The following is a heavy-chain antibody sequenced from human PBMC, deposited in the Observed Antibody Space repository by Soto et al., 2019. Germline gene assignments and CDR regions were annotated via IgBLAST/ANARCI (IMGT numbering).Heavy chain of an antibody. D-gene: IGHD2-2*03. V-gene: IGHV1-69*13. CDR3: GSVGYCSSTNCLFYYYHYGMDV. CDR2: IIPIFGTT. J-gene: IGHJ6*02. Sequence: SVKVSCKASGGTFSSHAISWVRQAPGRGLEWMGGIIPIFGTTNYAQNFRARVTITADESTSTAYMELSSLTSEDTAVYYCGSVGYCSSTNCLFYYYHYGMDVWGRGTTVTVSS. CDR1: GGTFSSHA.